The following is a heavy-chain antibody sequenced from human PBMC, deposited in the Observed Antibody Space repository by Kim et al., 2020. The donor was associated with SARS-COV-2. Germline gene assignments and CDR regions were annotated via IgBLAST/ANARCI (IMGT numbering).Heavy chain of an antibody. D-gene: IGHD2-15*01. J-gene: IGHJ6*02. Sequence: SETLSLTCTVSGGSISSGDYYWSWIRQHPGKGLEWIQYIYYSGSTYYNPSLKSRVTISVDTSKNQFSLKLSSVTAADTAVYYCARQVVVPAIGFNYYYGMDVWGQGTTVTVSS. CDR2: IYYSGST. V-gene: IGHV4-31*03. CDR3: ARQVVVPAIGFNYYYGMDV. CDR1: GGSISSGDYY.